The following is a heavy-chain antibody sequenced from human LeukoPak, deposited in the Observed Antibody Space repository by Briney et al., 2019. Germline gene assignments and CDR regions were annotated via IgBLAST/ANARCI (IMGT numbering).Heavy chain of an antibody. J-gene: IGHJ4*02. D-gene: IGHD3-10*01. CDR2: ISGSGGST. CDR1: GFTFSSYG. V-gene: IGHV3-23*01. Sequence: GGSLRLSCAASGFTFSSYGMSWVRQAPGKGLEWVSAISGSGGSTYYADSVKGRFTISRDNSKNTLYLQMNSLRAEDTAVYYCAKTKNYYGSGSRDYWGQGTLVTVSS. CDR3: AKTKNYYGSGSRDY.